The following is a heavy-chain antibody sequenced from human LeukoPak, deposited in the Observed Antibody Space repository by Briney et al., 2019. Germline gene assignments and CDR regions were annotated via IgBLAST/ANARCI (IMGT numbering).Heavy chain of an antibody. J-gene: IGHJ4*02. CDR3: ARHSPVSTGSIDY. Sequence: NASETLSLTCTVSGGSISSSSYYWGWIRQPPGKGLEWIGYIYYSGSTNYNPSLKSRVTISVDTSKNQFSLKLSSVTAADTAVYYCARHSPVSTGSIDYWGQGTLVTVSS. V-gene: IGHV4-61*05. CDR1: GGSISSSSYY. D-gene: IGHD1-1*01. CDR2: IYYSGST.